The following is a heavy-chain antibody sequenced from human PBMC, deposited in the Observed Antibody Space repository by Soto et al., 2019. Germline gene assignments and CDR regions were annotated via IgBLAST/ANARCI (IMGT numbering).Heavy chain of an antibody. CDR1: GFTFSNYA. J-gene: IGHJ5*02. Sequence: EVQLSESGGDLRQPGGSLRLSCAASGFTFSNYAMTWVRQTPGKGLEWVSGISASGSLKYYADSVQGRFTVSRDNSKNILYLQMDNLRDGDTALYYCAREVGAPSGWLDPWGQGTQVTVSS. CDR2: ISASGSLK. V-gene: IGHV3-23*01. D-gene: IGHD1-26*01. CDR3: AREVGAPSGWLDP.